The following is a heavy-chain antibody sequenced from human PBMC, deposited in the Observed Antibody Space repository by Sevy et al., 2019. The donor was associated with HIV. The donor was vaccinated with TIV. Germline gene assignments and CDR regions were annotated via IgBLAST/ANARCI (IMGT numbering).Heavy chain of an antibody. CDR2: ISAYNGNT. CDR3: TRDSFPLVKGIIITPYYYGMDV. J-gene: IGHJ6*02. D-gene: IGHD3-10*01. V-gene: IGHV1-18*04. Sequence: ASVKVSCKTSGYTFNTFGINWVRQAPGQGLQWVGWISAYNGNTKYVQKLQGRVSMTTETSTSTVYMELRSLRSDDTAVYYCTRDSFPLVKGIIITPYYYGMDVWGQGTTVTVSS. CDR1: GYTFNTFG.